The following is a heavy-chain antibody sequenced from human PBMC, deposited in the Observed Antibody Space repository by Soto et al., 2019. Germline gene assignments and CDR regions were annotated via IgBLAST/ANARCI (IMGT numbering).Heavy chain of an antibody. CDR1: GGTFSSYA. V-gene: IGHV1-69*01. J-gene: IGHJ4*02. CDR3: ARSMEFWSGYAFGYYFDY. CDR2: IIPIFGTA. D-gene: IGHD3-3*01. Sequence: QVQLVQSGAEVKKPGSSVKVSCKASGGTFSSYAISWVRQAPGQGLEWMGGIIPIFGTANYAQKFQGRVTITADESTSTAYMELSSLRSEDTAVYYCARSMEFWSGYAFGYYFDYWGQGPLVTVSS.